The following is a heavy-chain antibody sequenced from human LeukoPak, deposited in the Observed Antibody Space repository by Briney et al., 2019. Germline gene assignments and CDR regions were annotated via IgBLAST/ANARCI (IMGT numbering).Heavy chain of an antibody. J-gene: IGHJ4*02. CDR3: AKGGKAVAGVFDY. CDR1: GFTFDDYA. V-gene: IGHV3-9*03. CDR2: ISWNSGSI. D-gene: IGHD6-19*01. Sequence: GRSLRLSCAASGFTFDDYAMHWVRQAPGKGLEWVSVISWNSGSIGYADSVKGRFTISRDNAKNSLYLQMNSLRATDMALYYCAKGGKAVAGVFDYWGQGTLVTVSS.